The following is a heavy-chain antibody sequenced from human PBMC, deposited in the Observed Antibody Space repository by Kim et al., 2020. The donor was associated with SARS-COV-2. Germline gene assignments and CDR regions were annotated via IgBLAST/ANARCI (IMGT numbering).Heavy chain of an antibody. V-gene: IGHV4-61*02. CDR2: IYTSGST. CDR3: ARAPLRPENYFDY. J-gene: IGHJ4*02. CDR1: GGSISSGSYY. Sequence: SETLSLTCTVSGGSISSGSYYWSWIRQPAGKGLEWIGRIYTSGSTNYNPSLKSRVTISVDTSKNQFSLKLSSVTAADTAVYYCARAPLRPENYFDYWGQGTLVTVSS.